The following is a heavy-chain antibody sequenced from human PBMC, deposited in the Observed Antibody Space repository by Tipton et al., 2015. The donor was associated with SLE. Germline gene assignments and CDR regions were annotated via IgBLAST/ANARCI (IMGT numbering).Heavy chain of an antibody. CDR1: GLNFGDSA. Sequence: SLRLSCTASGLNFGDSAMTWVRQAPGKGLVWVSEINNGGGTRNYADSVKGRFTISRDNAKNTLYLEMSSLRAEDTAVYFCARGGPPGSVDNWGQGTLVTVSS. CDR3: ARGGPPGSVDN. CDR2: INNGGGTR. D-gene: IGHD6-19*01. V-gene: IGHV3-74*01. J-gene: IGHJ4*02.